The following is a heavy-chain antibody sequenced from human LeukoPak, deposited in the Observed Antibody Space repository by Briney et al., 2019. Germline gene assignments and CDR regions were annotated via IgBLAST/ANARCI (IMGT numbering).Heavy chain of an antibody. CDR2: IYYSGST. J-gene: IGHJ6*02. V-gene: IGHV4-59*08. CDR3: ARHMYSSSWSAAV. CDR1: GGSISSYY. D-gene: IGHD6-13*01. Sequence: KPSGTLSLTCTVSGGSISSYYWSWIRQPPGKGLEWIGYIYYSGSTNYNPSLKSRVTISVDTSKNQFSLKLSSVTAADTAVYYCARHMYSSSWSAAVWGQGTTVTVPS.